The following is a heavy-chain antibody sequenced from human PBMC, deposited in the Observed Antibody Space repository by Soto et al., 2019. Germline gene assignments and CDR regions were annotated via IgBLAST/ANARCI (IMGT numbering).Heavy chain of an antibody. Sequence: ASVKVSCKASGYTFTGYYMHWVRQAPGQGLEWMGWINPNSGGTNYAQKFQGWVTMTRDTSISTAYMELSRLRSDDTAVYYCAREFSDCSGGSCYRTFDYWGQGTLVTVSS. J-gene: IGHJ4*02. CDR2: INPNSGGT. V-gene: IGHV1-2*04. CDR1: GYTFTGYY. D-gene: IGHD2-15*01. CDR3: AREFSDCSGGSCYRTFDY.